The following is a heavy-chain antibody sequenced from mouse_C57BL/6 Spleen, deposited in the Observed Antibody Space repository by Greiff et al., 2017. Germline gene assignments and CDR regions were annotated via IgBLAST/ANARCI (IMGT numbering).Heavy chain of an antibody. J-gene: IGHJ3*01. Sequence: EVQLQQSGAELVRPGASVKLSCTASGFNIKDDYMHWVKQRPEQGLEWIGWLDPANGDTAYASKFQGKATITADTSSNTAYLQLSSRTSEDTAVYYCTGGPRFAYWGQGTLVTVSA. CDR3: TGGPRFAY. CDR2: LDPANGDT. D-gene: IGHD3-3*01. V-gene: IGHV14-4*01. CDR1: GFNIKDDY.